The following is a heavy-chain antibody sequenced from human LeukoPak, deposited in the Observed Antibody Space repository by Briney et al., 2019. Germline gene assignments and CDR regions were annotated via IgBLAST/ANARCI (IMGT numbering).Heavy chain of an antibody. CDR1: GYTFTSYG. V-gene: IGHV1-18*01. D-gene: IGHD3-10*01. Sequence: GASVKVSCKASGYTFTSYGISWVRQAPGQGLEWMGWISAYNGNTNYAQKLQGRVTMTTDTSTSTAYMELRSLRSDDTAVYYCARDRGRGSGMVWGWVGREELNYYYYYGMDVWGQGTTVTVSS. CDR2: ISAYNGNT. J-gene: IGHJ6*02. CDR3: ARDRGRGSGMVWGWVGREELNYYYYYGMDV.